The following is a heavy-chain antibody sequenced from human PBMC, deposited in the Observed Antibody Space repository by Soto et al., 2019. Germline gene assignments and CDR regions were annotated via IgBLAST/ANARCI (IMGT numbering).Heavy chain of an antibody. CDR3: ARPGIAVAAFDY. Sequence: ASVKVSCKASGYTFTSYAMHWVRQAPGQRLEWMGWINAGDGNTKYSQKFQGRVTITRDTSASTAYMELSSLRSEDTAVYYCARPGIAVAAFDYWGQGTLVTVSS. D-gene: IGHD6-19*01. CDR2: INAGDGNT. J-gene: IGHJ4*02. V-gene: IGHV1-3*01. CDR1: GYTFTSYA.